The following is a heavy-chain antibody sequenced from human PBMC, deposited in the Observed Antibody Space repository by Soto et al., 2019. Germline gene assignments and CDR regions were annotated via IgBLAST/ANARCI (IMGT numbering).Heavy chain of an antibody. J-gene: IGHJ6*02. Sequence: GGPLRLSCAASGFTFSSYSMNWVRQAPGKGLEWVSSISSSSSYIYYADSVKGRFTISRDNAKNSLYLQMNSLRAEDTAVYYCARDKEQLASFYGMDVWGQGTTVTVSS. CDR1: GFTFSSYS. CDR3: ARDKEQLASFYGMDV. V-gene: IGHV3-21*01. D-gene: IGHD6-6*01. CDR2: ISSSSSYI.